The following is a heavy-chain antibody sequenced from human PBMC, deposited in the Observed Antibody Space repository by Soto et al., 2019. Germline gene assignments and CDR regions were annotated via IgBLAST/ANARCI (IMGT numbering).Heavy chain of an antibody. CDR3: ARGRHYYDSSGYKYYFDY. CDR2: IYYSGST. CDR1: GGSIISSSYY. Sequence: PSETLSLTCTVSGGSIISSSYYWGWISQPPGKGLEWIGSIYYSGSTYYNPSLKSRVTISVDTSKNQFSLKLSSVTAADTAVYYCARGRHYYDSSGYKYYFDYWGQGTLVTVSS. D-gene: IGHD3-22*01. J-gene: IGHJ4*02. V-gene: IGHV4-39*01.